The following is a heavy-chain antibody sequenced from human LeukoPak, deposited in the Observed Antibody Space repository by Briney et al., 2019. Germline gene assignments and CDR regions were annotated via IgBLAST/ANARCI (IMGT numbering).Heavy chain of an antibody. CDR3: ARSHTWWYDWYFDL. CDR2: ISSSGSTI. Sequence: GGSLRLSCAASGFTFSSYEMNWVRQAPGKGLEWVSYISSSGSTIYYADSVKGRFTISRDNAKNSLYLQMNSLSAEDTAVYYCARSHTWWYDWYFDLWGRGTLVTVSS. CDR1: GFTFSSYE. D-gene: IGHD2-15*01. V-gene: IGHV3-48*03. J-gene: IGHJ2*01.